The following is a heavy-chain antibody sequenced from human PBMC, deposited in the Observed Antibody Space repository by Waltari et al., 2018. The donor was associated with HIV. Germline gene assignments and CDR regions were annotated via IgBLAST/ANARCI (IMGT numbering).Heavy chain of an antibody. J-gene: IGHJ2*01. CDR2: NRGGT. CDR3: PRHASGYSSGWLYWYFDL. CDR1: GGSISSSSYY. Sequence: QLQLQESGPGLVKPSETLSLTCTVSGGSISSSSYYWGWIRQPPGKGLEWIGSNRGGTYYNPSLKGRVTISVDTSKNQFSLKLSSVTAADTAVYYCPRHASGYSSGWLYWYFDLWGRGTLVTVSS. V-gene: IGHV4-39*01. D-gene: IGHD6-19*01.